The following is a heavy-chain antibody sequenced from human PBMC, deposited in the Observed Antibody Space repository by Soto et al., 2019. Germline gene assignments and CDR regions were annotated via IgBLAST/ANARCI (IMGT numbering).Heavy chain of an antibody. CDR1: GGSISSGGYY. V-gene: IGHV4-31*03. D-gene: IGHD6-13*01. CDR3: ARVGYSSSWYYYYYGMDV. J-gene: IGHJ6*02. CDR2: IYYSGST. Sequence: PSETLSLTCTVSGGSISSGGYYWSWIRQHPGKGLEWIGYIYYSGSTYYNPSLKSRVTISVDTSKNQFSLKLSSVTAADTAVYYCARVGYSSSWYYYYYGMDVWGQGTTVTVSS.